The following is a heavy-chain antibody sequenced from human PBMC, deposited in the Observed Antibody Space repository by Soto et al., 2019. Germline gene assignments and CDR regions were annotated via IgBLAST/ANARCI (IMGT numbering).Heavy chain of an antibody. J-gene: IGHJ4*02. CDR3: FFFFPITGVY. Sequence: QVLLVQSGAEVKKPGSSVKVSCKVSGGSFSTYTLTWVRQAPGQGLEWMGGIIPMFGIINYAQKFQGRVTITADRSTTTAYMELISLRSDDTAVYYFFFFFPITGVYWGQGAQVTVSS. V-gene: IGHV1-69*17. CDR2: IIPMFGII. CDR1: GGSFSTYT. D-gene: IGHD5-12*01.